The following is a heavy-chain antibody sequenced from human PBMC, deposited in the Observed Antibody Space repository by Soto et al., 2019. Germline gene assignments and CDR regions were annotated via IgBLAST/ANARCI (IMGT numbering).Heavy chain of an antibody. J-gene: IGHJ4*02. CDR1: GFTFINYA. D-gene: IGHD6-19*01. CDR2: ISGNGANT. Sequence: GGSLRLSCAASGFTFINYAMTWVRQAPGEGLEWVSTISGNGANTHYADSVKGRFSISRDNSKNTLYIQMNSLRADDTAVYYCTKDYGSSRYFFDYWGQGALVTVSS. CDR3: TKDYGSSRYFFDY. V-gene: IGHV3-23*01.